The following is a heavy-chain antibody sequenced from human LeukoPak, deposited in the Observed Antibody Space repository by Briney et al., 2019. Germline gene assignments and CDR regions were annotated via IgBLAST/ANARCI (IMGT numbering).Heavy chain of an antibody. V-gene: IGHV3-7*04. D-gene: IGHD7-27*01. CDR2: IKQDGSEK. CDR3: ATDLQTGYYYYYYMDV. Sequence: GGSLRLSCAASGFTFSSYWMSWVRQAPGKGLEWVANIKQDGSEKYYVDSVKGRFTISRDNAKNSLYLQMNSLRAEDTAVYYCATDLQTGYYYYYYMDVWGKGTTVTVSS. J-gene: IGHJ6*03. CDR1: GFTFSSYW.